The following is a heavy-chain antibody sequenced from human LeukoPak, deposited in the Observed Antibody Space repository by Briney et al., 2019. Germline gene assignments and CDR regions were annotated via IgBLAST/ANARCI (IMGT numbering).Heavy chain of an antibody. V-gene: IGHV1-18*01. CDR2: ISAYNGNT. D-gene: IGHD2-15*01. CDR3: ARSIGYCSGGSCYAIHFDY. CDR1: GYTFTSSG. J-gene: IGHJ4*02. Sequence: ASVKVSCKASGYTFTSSGISWVRQAPGQGLEWMGWISAYNGNTNYAQKLQGRVTMTTDTSTSTAYMELRSLRSDDTAVYYCARSIGYCSGGSCYAIHFDYWGQGTLVTVSS.